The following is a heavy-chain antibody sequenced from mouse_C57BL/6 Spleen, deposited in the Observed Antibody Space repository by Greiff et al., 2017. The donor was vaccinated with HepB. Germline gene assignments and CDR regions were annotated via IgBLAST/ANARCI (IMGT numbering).Heavy chain of an antibody. CDR1: GYTFTSYW. Sequence: QVQLQQPGAELVMPGASVKLSCKASGYTFTSYWMHWVKQRPGQGLEWIGEIDPSDSYTNYNQKFKGKSTLTVDKSSSTAYMQLSSLTSEDSAVYYCARGGVGPYYFDYWGQGTTLTVSS. J-gene: IGHJ2*01. CDR2: IDPSDSYT. CDR3: ARGGVGPYYFDY. V-gene: IGHV1-69*01.